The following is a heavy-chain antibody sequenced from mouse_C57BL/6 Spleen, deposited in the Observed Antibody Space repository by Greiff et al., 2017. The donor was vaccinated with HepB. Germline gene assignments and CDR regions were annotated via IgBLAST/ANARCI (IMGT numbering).Heavy chain of an antibody. CDR3: ARSDPPRPGSSPDY. J-gene: IGHJ2*01. Sequence: VQVVESGAELVRPGTSVKVSCTASGYAFTNYLIEWVKQRPGQGLEWIGEINPGSGGTNYNEKFKGKATLTADKSSSTAYMQLSSLTSEDSAVYFCARSDPPRPGSSPDYWGQGTTLTVSS. D-gene: IGHD1-1*01. CDR2: INPGSGGT. V-gene: IGHV1-54*01. CDR1: GYAFTNYL.